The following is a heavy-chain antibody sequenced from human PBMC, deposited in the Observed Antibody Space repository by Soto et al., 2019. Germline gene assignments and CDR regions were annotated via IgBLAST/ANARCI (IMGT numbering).Heavy chain of an antibody. D-gene: IGHD3-3*01. CDR1: GFTFSSYS. CDR3: ARDPERHTFFAVVIIPGYGMDV. V-gene: IGHV3-21*01. CDR2: ISISSSYI. Sequence: GGSLRLSCAASGFTFSSYSMNLVRQAPGKGLECISSISISSSYIYYADSVKGRFTISRDNAKNSLYLQMNSLRAEDTAVYYCARDPERHTFFAVVIIPGYGMDVWAQGTTVTLSS. J-gene: IGHJ6*02.